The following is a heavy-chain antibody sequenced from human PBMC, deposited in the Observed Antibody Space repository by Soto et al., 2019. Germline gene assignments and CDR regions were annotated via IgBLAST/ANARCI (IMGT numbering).Heavy chain of an antibody. Sequence: PSETLSLTCTVSGVSISSGGYYWTWIRQHPQKGLEWIGHIYYSGSTYYNPSLKSRVTVSVDTSKNQFSLKLSSVTAADTAVYYCAREYYYDSIGFDYGGKGTLVTVSS. CDR3: AREYYYDSIGFDY. J-gene: IGHJ4*02. CDR2: IYYSGST. V-gene: IGHV4-31*03. D-gene: IGHD3-22*01. CDR1: GVSISSGGYY.